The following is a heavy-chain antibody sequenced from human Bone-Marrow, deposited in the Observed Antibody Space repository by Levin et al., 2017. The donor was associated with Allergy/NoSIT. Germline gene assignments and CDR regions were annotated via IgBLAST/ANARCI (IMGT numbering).Heavy chain of an antibody. CDR3: ARVRGDGDYIFDY. CDR2: IWNDGSNK. V-gene: IGHV3-33*01. D-gene: IGHD4-17*01. CDR1: GFTFSNYG. Sequence: QRGESLKISCAASGFTFSNYGMHWVRQAPGKGLEWVAVIWNDGSNKYYADSVKGRFTISRDNSKNTLYLQMNSLRAEDTAVYYCARVRGDGDYIFDYWGQGTLVTVSS. J-gene: IGHJ4*02.